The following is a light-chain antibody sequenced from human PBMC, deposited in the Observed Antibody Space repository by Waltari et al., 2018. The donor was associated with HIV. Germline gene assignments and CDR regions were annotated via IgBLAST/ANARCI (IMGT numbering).Light chain of an antibody. V-gene: IGKV4-1*01. Sequence: DIVMTQSPDSLAVSLGERAPITCKSSQSVLHSSNNKNYLAWYQQKPTQPPKLLIYWASTRESGVPDRFSGSGSGTDFTLTISSLQAEDVAVYYCQQYYTTPTFGGGTKVEIK. CDR3: QQYYTTPT. J-gene: IGKJ4*01. CDR2: WAS. CDR1: QSVLHSSNNKNY.